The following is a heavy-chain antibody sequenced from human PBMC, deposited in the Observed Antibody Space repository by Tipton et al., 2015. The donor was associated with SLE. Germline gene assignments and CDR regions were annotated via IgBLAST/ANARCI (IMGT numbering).Heavy chain of an antibody. CDR1: GGSISSHY. Sequence: GLVKPSETLSLTCTVSGGSISSHYWSWIRQPPGKGLEWIGYIYYSGSTNYNPSLKSRVTISVDTSKNQFSLKLSSVTAADTAVYCCARDWYFDYWGQGTLVTVSS. V-gene: IGHV4-59*11. CDR2: IYYSGST. CDR3: ARDWYFDY. J-gene: IGHJ4*02.